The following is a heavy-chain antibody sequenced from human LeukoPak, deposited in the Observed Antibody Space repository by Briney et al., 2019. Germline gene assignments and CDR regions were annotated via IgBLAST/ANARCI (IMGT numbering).Heavy chain of an antibody. J-gene: IGHJ4*02. Sequence: PSETLSLTCTVSGGSIGSYYWSWIRQPPGKGLEWIGYIYYSGSTNYNPSLKSRVTISVDTSKNQFSLKLSSVTAADTAVYYCATLPHYYDSSGYHDWGQGTLVTVSS. CDR2: IYYSGST. CDR3: ATLPHYYDSSGYHD. V-gene: IGHV4-59*01. CDR1: GGSIGSYY. D-gene: IGHD3-22*01.